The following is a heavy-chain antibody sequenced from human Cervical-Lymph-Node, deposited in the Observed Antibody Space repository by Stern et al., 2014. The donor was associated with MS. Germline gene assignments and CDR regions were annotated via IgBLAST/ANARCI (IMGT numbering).Heavy chain of an antibody. J-gene: IGHJ3*02. CDR3: AREGYSSSYDAFDI. CDR2: IYPSGST. V-gene: IGHV4-4*02. D-gene: IGHD6-6*01. CDR1: GGSISSSNW. Sequence: QVQLQESGPGLVKPSGTLSLTCAVSGGSISSSNWRSWVRQPPGKGLEWXGEIYPSGSTNYNPTLKSRVTISGDKSKNHIPLNLSSVTAADTAVYYCAREGYSSSYDAFDIWGQGTMVTVSS.